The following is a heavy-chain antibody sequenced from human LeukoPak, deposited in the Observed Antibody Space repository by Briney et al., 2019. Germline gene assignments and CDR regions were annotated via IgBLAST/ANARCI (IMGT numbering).Heavy chain of an antibody. V-gene: IGHV4-4*07. Sequence: SETLSLTCTVSGGFISSYYWSWIRQPAGKGLEWIGRIYTSGSTNYNPSLKSRVTMSVDTSKNQFSLKLSSVTAADTAVYYCARDQTDYDYVWGSYRDGRNDAFDIWGQGTMVTVSS. CDR2: IYTSGST. J-gene: IGHJ3*02. CDR3: ARDQTDYDYVWGSYRDGRNDAFDI. D-gene: IGHD3-16*02. CDR1: GGFISSYY.